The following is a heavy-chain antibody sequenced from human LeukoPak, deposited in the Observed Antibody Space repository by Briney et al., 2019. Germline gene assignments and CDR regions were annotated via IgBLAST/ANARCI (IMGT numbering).Heavy chain of an antibody. CDR2: IYTSGST. D-gene: IGHD3-22*01. CDR1: GGSISSGSYY. CDR3: ARDPGDYDSSGLLDY. V-gene: IGHV4-61*02. Sequence: SQTLSLTCTVSGGSISSGSYYWSWIRQPAGKGLEWIGRIYTSGSTNYNPSLKSRVTISVDTSKNQFSLKLSSVTAAGTAVYYCARDPGDYDSSGLLDYWGQGTLVTVSS. J-gene: IGHJ4*02.